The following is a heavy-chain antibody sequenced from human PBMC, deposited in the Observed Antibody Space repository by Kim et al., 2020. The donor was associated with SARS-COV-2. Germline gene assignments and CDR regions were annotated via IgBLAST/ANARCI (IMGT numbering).Heavy chain of an antibody. CDR3: ARGAWAEGGTDGFDY. CDR1: GFSFSSFG. Sequence: GGSLRLSCAASGFSFSSFGMIWVRQAPGKGLEWVSNINQDGSAKKYVDSVKGRFTISRDNAENSVYLQMNSLRAEDTAVYYCARGAWAEGGTDGFDYWGQGTLVTVSS. D-gene: IGHD3-16*01. CDR2: INQDGSAK. V-gene: IGHV3-7*04. J-gene: IGHJ4*02.